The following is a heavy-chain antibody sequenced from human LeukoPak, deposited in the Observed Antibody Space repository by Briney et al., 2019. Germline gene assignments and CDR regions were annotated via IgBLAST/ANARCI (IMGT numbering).Heavy chain of an antibody. J-gene: IGHJ4*02. CDR1: GGTFSSYA. D-gene: IGHD3-22*01. V-gene: IGHV1-69*10. CDR3: ARGKTYYYDSSGYAFDY. Sequence: SVKVSCKASGGTFSSYAISWVRQAPGQGLEWMGGIIPILGTANYAQKFQGRVTITADKSTSTAYMELSSLRSEDTAVYYCARGKTYYYDSSGYAFDYWGQGTLVTVSS. CDR2: IIPILGTA.